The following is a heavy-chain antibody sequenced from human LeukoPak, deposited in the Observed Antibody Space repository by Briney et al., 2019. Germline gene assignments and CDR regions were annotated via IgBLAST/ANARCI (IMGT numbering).Heavy chain of an antibody. Sequence: ASVKVSCKASGYTFTSFGISWVRQAHGQGLEWMGRINPNSGGTNYAQKFQGWVTMTRDTSISTAYMELSRLRSDDTAVYYCARDAKRISMIVVPGGTGGMDVWGQGTTVTVSS. J-gene: IGHJ6*02. CDR1: GYTFTSFG. CDR3: ARDAKRISMIVVPGGTGGMDV. D-gene: IGHD3-22*01. CDR2: INPNSGGT. V-gene: IGHV1-2*04.